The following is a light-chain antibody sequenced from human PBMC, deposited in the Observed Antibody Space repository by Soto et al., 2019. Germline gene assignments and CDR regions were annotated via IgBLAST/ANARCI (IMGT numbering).Light chain of an antibody. CDR1: SSDVGGYNL. CDR2: DVS. J-gene: IGLJ1*01. CDR3: YSYAGSYTFYV. V-gene: IGLV2-11*01. Sequence: QSALTQPRSVSGSPGQSVTISCTGTSSDVGGYNLVSWYQQHPGKAPKLMIYDVSKRPSGVPDRFSGSKSGNTASLTISGLQAEDEADYHCYSYAGSYTFYVFGTGTKVTVL.